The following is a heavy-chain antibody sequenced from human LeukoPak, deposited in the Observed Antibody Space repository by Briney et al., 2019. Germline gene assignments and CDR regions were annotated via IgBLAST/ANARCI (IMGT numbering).Heavy chain of an antibody. Sequence: SETLSLTCTVSGGSISSSSYYWGWIRQPPGKGLEWIGSIYYSGSTYYNPSLKSRVTISVDTSKNQFSLKLSSVTAADTAVYYCAREADGFTLTDYWGQGTLVTVSS. CDR3: AREADGFTLTDY. J-gene: IGHJ4*02. V-gene: IGHV4-39*02. CDR2: IYYSGST. CDR1: GGSISSSSYY. D-gene: IGHD4-17*01.